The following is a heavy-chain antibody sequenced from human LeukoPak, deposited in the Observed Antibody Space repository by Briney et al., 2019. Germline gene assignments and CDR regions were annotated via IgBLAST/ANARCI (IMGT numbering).Heavy chain of an antibody. CDR3: TAAPILRGQGGEHYKYGMDG. J-gene: IGHJ6*02. D-gene: IGHD1-1*01. CDR2: IHHNGNR. CDR1: FGCINSGNC. V-gene: IGHV4/OR15-8*01. Sequence: SRSLSLTCGVDFGCINSGNCWSSVRQSPGKGLERIGEIHHNGNRKYNPSLKGRVTISADPFKNHFSKIVTSQTGAVTCITSWTAAPILRGQGGEHYKYGMDGRGQGTTVIVSS.